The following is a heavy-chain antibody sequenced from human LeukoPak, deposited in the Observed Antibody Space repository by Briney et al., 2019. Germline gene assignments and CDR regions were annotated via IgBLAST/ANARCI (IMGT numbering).Heavy chain of an antibody. J-gene: IGHJ6*02. CDR2: ISAYNSNT. CDR3: ASGYSYGYPRYGMDV. D-gene: IGHD5-18*01. Sequence: GASVKVSCKASGYTFTSYGISWVRQAPGQGLEWMGWISAYNSNTNYAQKLQGRVTMTTDTSTSTAYMELRSLRSDDTAVYYCASGYSYGYPRYGMDVWGQGTTVTVSS. V-gene: IGHV1-18*01. CDR1: GYTFTSYG.